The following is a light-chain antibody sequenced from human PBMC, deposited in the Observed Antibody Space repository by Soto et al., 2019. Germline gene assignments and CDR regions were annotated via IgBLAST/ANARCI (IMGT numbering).Light chain of an antibody. V-gene: IGLV6-57*02. J-gene: IGLJ2*01. Sequence: NFMLTQPHSLSESPGKTVTISCTGSRGRIATNYVQWYQQRPGSAPTLLIYEDSQRPSGVPDRFSGSIDSSSNSASLTISGLRTEDEADYYCQSYDNDNLGVFGGGTKVTVL. CDR1: RGRIATNY. CDR3: QSYDNDNLGV. CDR2: EDS.